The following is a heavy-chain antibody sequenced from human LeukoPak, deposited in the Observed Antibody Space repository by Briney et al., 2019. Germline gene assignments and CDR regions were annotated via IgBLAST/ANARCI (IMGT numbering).Heavy chain of an antibody. CDR1: GYSFTSSW. Sequence: GESLKISCKGSGYSFTSSWIGWVRQMPGKGLEWMGIIHPGDSDIRYSPSFQGQVTISADKSISTAYLQWSSLKASDTAMKYCTSGGFFDYWGQGTLVTVSS. V-gene: IGHV5-51*01. D-gene: IGHD4-23*01. J-gene: IGHJ4*02. CDR2: IHPGDSDI. CDR3: TSGGFFDY.